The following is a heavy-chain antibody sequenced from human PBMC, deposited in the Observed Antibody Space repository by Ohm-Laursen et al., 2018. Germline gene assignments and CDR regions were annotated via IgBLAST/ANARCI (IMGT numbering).Heavy chain of an antibody. Sequence: LSLTCAASGFTFSSYGMHWVRQAPGKGLEWVVVIWYDGSNEYYADSVKGRFTISRDNSKNTLYLQMNSLRAEDTAVYYCARGQYYYDSSGFGFWYFDLWGRGTLVTVSS. J-gene: IGHJ2*01. CDR2: IWYDGSNE. CDR3: ARGQYYYDSSGFGFWYFDL. D-gene: IGHD3-22*01. V-gene: IGHV3-33*01. CDR1: GFTFSSYG.